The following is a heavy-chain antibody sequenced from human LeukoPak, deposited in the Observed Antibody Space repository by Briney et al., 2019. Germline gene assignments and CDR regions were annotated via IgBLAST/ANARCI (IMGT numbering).Heavy chain of an antibody. Sequence: PGGSLRLSCAASGFTFSSYGMRWVRQAPGKGLEWVAFIRYDGSNKYYADSVKGRFTISRDNSKNTLYLQMNSLRAEDTAVYYCAKDTLGYCSSTSCYSLGEYNWFDPWGQGTLVTVSS. CDR2: IRYDGSNK. D-gene: IGHD2-2*01. J-gene: IGHJ5*02. V-gene: IGHV3-30*02. CDR3: AKDTLGYCSSTSCYSLGEYNWFDP. CDR1: GFTFSSYG.